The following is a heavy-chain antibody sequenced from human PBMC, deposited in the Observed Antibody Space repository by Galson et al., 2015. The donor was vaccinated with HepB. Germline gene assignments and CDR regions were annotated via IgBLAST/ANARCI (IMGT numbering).Heavy chain of an antibody. CDR3: TRTPGEGYREFDY. CDR2: TYYRSKWYN. Sequence: CAISGDSVSSDSAAWNWIRQSPSRGFEWLGRTYYRSKWYNDYAVSVRSRITINPDTYKNQFSLQLNSVTPEATAVYYCTRTPGEGYREFDYWGQGTLVTVSS. D-gene: IGHD5-24*01. J-gene: IGHJ4*02. V-gene: IGHV6-1*01. CDR1: GDSVSSDSAA.